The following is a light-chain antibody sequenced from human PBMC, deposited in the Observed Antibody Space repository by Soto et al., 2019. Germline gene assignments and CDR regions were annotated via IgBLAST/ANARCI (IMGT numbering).Light chain of an antibody. CDR1: SSNIGSNN. J-gene: IGLJ2*01. CDR2: SNN. V-gene: IGLV1-44*01. Sequence: QSVLTQPPSASGTPGQRVTISCSGSSSNIGSNNVNWYQQLPGTAPKLLIYSNNQRPSGVPDRFSGSKSGTSASLAISGLQSEDEADYYSAAWDDSLNGVFGGGTKLNVL. CDR3: AAWDDSLNGV.